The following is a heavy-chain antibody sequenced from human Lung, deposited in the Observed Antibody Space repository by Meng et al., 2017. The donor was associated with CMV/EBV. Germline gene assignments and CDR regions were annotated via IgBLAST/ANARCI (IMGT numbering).Heavy chain of an antibody. D-gene: IGHD3-3*01. CDR3: ARDWRLMNAQPNWFDP. V-gene: IGHV1-18*01. J-gene: IGHJ5*02. Sequence: SXXVSXKASGYTFTSYGINWVRQAPGQGLEWMAWISTYNGNTYYAQKFRGRVTLTTDTSTSAAYMELRSLRSDDTAVYYCARDWRLMNAQPNWFDPWGQGTLVTVSS. CDR2: ISTYNGNT. CDR1: GYTFTSYG.